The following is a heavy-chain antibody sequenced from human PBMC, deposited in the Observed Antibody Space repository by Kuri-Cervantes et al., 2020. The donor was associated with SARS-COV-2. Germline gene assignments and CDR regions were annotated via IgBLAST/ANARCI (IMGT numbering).Heavy chain of an antibody. J-gene: IGHJ4*02. CDR1: GGSFSGYY. Sequence: LSLTCAVYGGSFSGYYWSWIRQPPGKGLEWIGEINHSGSTNYNPSLKSRVTISVDTSKNQFSLKLSSVTAADTAVYYCASRYCSSTSCYRTTGKYYFDYWGQGTLVTVSS. CDR2: INHSGST. CDR3: ASRYCSSTSCYRTTGKYYFDY. D-gene: IGHD2-2*01. V-gene: IGHV4-34*01.